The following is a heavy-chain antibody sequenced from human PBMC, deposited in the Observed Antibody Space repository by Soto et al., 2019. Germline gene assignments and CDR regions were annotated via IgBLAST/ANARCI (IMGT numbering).Heavy chain of an antibody. D-gene: IGHD5-18*01. CDR3: AKGSGYSYGQVVTTFDY. V-gene: IGHV3-23*01. J-gene: IGHJ4*02. CDR2: ISGSGGST. Sequence: GGSLRLSCAASGFTFSSYAMSWVRQAPGKGLEWVSAISGSGGSTYYADSVKGRFTISRDNSKNTLYLQMNSLRAEDTAVYYCAKGSGYSYGQVVTTFDYWGQGTLVTVSS. CDR1: GFTFSSYA.